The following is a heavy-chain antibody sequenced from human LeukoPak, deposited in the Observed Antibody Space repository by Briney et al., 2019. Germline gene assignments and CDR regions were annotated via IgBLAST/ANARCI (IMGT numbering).Heavy chain of an antibody. CDR3: ARDRKLLKGATPHWFDP. V-gene: IGHV4-34*01. CDR2: INHSGST. J-gene: IGHJ5*02. D-gene: IGHD1-26*01. Sequence: SETLSLTCTVSGGAISSYYWSWIRQPPGKGLEWIGEINHSGSTNYNPSLKRRVTISVDTSKNQFSLKLSSVTAADTAVYYCARDRKLLKGATPHWFDPWGQGTLVTVSS. CDR1: GGAISSYY.